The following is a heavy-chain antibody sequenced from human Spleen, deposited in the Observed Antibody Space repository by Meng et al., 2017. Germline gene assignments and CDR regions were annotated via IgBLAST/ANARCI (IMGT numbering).Heavy chain of an antibody. CDR1: GFTFSSYG. CDR3: PRSGESYSGYDQGSYYYYYGMDV. V-gene: IGHV3-33*01. J-gene: IGHJ6*02. CDR2: IWYDGSNK. Sequence: GESLKISCAASGFTFSSYGMHWVRQAPGKGLEWVAVIWYDGSNKYYADSVKGRFTISRDNSKNTLYLQMNSLRAEDTAVYYCPRSGESYSGYDQGSYYYYYGMDVWGQGTTVTGAS. D-gene: IGHD5-12*01.